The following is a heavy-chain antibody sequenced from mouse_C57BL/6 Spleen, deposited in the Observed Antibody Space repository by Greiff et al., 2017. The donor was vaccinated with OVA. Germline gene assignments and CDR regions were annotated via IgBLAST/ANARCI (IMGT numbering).Heavy chain of an antibody. CDR2: IYPGDGDT. CDR3: AREGYYYGKGAMDY. Sequence: QVQLKQSGPELVKPGASVKISCKASGYAFSSSWMNWVKQRPGKGLEWIGRIYPGDGDTNYNGKFKGKATLTADKSSSTAYMQLSSLTSEDSAVYFCAREGYYYGKGAMDYWGQGTSVTVSS. D-gene: IGHD1-1*01. CDR1: GYAFSSSW. V-gene: IGHV1-82*01. J-gene: IGHJ4*01.